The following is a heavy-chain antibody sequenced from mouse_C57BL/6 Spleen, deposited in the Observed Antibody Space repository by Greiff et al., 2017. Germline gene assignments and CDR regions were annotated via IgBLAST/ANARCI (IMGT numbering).Heavy chain of an antibody. V-gene: IGHV1-53*01. CDR1: GYTFTSYW. CDR3: AMYSEYDAPIVTTRGYAMDY. D-gene: IGHD2-5*01. J-gene: IGHJ4*01. CDR2: INPSNGGT. Sequence: QVQLQQPGTELVKPGASVKLSCKASGYTFTSYWMHWVKQRPGQGLEWIGNINPSNGGTNYNEKFKSKATLTVDNSSSTAYMQLSSLTSEASAVYYCAMYSEYDAPIVTTRGYAMDYWGQGTSVTVSS.